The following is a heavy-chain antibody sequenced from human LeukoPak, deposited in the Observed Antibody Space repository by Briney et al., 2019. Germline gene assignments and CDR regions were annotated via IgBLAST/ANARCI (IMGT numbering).Heavy chain of an antibody. V-gene: IGHV7-4-1*02. Sequence: GASVKVSCKASGYTFTSYAMNWVRQAPGQGLEWMGWINTNTGNPTYAQGFTGRFVFSLDTSVSTAYLQISSLKAEDTAVHYCARVGCSGGSCYGGPPMNWFDPWGQGTLVTVSS. D-gene: IGHD2-15*01. CDR2: INTNTGNP. J-gene: IGHJ5*02. CDR3: ARVGCSGGSCYGGPPMNWFDP. CDR1: GYTFTSYA.